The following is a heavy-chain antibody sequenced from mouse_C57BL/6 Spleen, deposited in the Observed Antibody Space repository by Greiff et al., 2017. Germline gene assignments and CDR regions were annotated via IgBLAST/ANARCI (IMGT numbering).Heavy chain of an antibody. Sequence: EVKLMESGGDLVKPGGSLKLSCAASGFTFSSYGMSWVRQTPDKRLEWVATISSGGSYTYYPDSVKGRFTSSRDNAKNTLYLQMSSLKSEDTAMYYCARQDDSWFAYWGQGTLVTVSA. CDR3: ARQDDSWFAY. V-gene: IGHV5-6*01. J-gene: IGHJ3*01. CDR1: GFTFSSYG. CDR2: ISSGGSYT.